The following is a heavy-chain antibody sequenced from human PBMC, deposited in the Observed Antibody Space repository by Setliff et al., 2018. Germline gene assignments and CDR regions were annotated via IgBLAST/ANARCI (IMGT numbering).Heavy chain of an antibody. CDR3: ARHFYPPDFLAH. CDR2: RYYTGTT. V-gene: IGHV4-39*01. Sequence: PSETLSLTCSASGVDVIERLYYWSWVRQSPGKGLEWIGTRYYTGTTFYNPSLESRVAVSLDASEKKFSLNLRSVTTADTAVYYCARHFYPPDFLAHWGQGLLVTVS. CDR1: GVDVIERLYY. J-gene: IGHJ4*02. D-gene: IGHD3-3*01.